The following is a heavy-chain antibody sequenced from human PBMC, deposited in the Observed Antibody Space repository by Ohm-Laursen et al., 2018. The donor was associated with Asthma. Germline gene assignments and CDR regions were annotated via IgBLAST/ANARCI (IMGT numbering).Heavy chain of an antibody. CDR3: ARSDSSGYSLDY. CDR2: ISSSSSYT. V-gene: IGHV3-11*06. Sequence: SLRLSCSASGFTFSDYYMSWIRQAPGKGLEWVSYISSSSSYTNYADSVKGRFTISRDNAKNSLYLQMNSLRAEDTAVYYCARSDSSGYSLDYWGQGTLVTVSS. D-gene: IGHD3-22*01. CDR1: GFTFSDYY. J-gene: IGHJ4*02.